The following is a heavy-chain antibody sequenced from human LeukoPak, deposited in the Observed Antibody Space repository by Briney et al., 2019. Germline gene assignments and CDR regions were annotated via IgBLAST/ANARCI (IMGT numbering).Heavy chain of an antibody. CDR1: GGSISSYY. V-gene: IGHV4-59*12. D-gene: IGHD2-2*01. CDR2: IYYSGST. J-gene: IGHJ3*02. Sequence: PSETLSLTCTVSGGSISSYYWSWIRQPPGKGLEWIGYIYYSGSTNYNPSLNSRVTISVDTSKNQFSLKLSSVTAADTAVYYCARGPPDCSSTSCYAFDAFDIWGQGTMVTVSS. CDR3: ARGPPDCSSTSCYAFDAFDI.